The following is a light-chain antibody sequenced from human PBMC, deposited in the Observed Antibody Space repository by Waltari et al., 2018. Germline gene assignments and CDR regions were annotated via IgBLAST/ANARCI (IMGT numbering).Light chain of an antibody. Sequence: DIQMTQSPSTLSASVGDRVTITCRASQSISNWLAWYQQKPGKAPKFLIYKTSNLESGVPSRFSGSGSGTEFTLTISSLQLDDFATYYCQQYNVYSLTFGGGTKVEIK. J-gene: IGKJ4*01. CDR2: KTS. CDR3: QQYNVYSLT. CDR1: QSISNW. V-gene: IGKV1-5*03.